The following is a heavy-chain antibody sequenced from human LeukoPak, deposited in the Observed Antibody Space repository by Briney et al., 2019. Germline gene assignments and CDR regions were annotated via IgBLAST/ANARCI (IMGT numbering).Heavy chain of an antibody. CDR1: GGSISSSSYY. J-gene: IGHJ4*02. Sequence: SETLSLTCTVSGGSISSSSYYWGWIRQPPGKGLEWIGSIYYSGSTYYSPSLKSRVTISVDTSKNQFSLKLSSVTATDTAVYYCARLGGWELRYYFDYWGQGTLVTVSS. CDR3: ARLGGWELRYYFDY. D-gene: IGHD1-26*01. V-gene: IGHV4-39*01. CDR2: IYYSGST.